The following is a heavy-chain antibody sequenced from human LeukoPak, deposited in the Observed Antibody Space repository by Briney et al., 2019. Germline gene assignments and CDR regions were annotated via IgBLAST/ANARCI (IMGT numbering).Heavy chain of an antibody. CDR1: GFTFSNYG. J-gene: IGHJ4*02. CDR2: IFYDGSKE. V-gene: IGHV3-33*01. Sequence: GGSLRLSCAASGFTFSNYGMYWVRQAPGKGLEWLAAIFYDGSKEHYADTVKGRFTISRDNSKNTLYLQVNSLTADDTAVYYCARDQALYFSYGDYWGQGTLVTVSS. D-gene: IGHD3-16*01. CDR3: ARDQALYFSYGDY.